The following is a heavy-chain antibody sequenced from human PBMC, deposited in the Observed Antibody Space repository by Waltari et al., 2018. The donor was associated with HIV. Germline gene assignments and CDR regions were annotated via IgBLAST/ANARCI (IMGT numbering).Heavy chain of an antibody. CDR1: GFTFNSYS. D-gene: IGHD6-13*01. V-gene: IGHV3-21*01. Sequence: EVQLVESGGGPVKPGGSLRLSCRASGFTFNSYSLNWVRQAPGKGLEWISSISSSGTFTHYADSVKGRFTISRDNANKSVYLQMNSLRAEDTAVHYCARDSRDNSWSLNFFDPWGQGTLVTVSS. CDR3: ARDSRDNSWSLNFFDP. CDR2: ISSSGTFT. J-gene: IGHJ5*02.